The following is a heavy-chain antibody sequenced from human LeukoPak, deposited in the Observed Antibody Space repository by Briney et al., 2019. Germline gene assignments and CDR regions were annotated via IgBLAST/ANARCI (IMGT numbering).Heavy chain of an antibody. Sequence: SETLSLTCTVSGGSISSYYWSWIRQPPGEGLEWIGYIYYSGSTNYNPSLKSRVTISLDTSKNQFSLKLSSVTAADTAVYYCARSPRDDFWSGSFDYWGQGTLVTVSS. V-gene: IGHV4-59*08. D-gene: IGHD3-3*01. CDR1: GGSISSYY. CDR3: ARSPRDDFWSGSFDY. J-gene: IGHJ4*02. CDR2: IYYSGST.